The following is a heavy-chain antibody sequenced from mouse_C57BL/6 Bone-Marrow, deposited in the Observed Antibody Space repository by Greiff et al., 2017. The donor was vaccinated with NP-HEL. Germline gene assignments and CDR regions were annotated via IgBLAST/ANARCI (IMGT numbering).Heavy chain of an antibody. CDR3: ARSYYDYDGGVGFAY. V-gene: IGHV1-50*01. D-gene: IGHD2-4*01. J-gene: IGHJ3*01. CDR1: GYTFTSYW. CDR2: IDPSDSYT. Sequence: QVHVKQPGAELVKPGASVKLSCKASGYTFTSYWMQWVKQRPGPGLEWIGEIDPSDSYTNYNQKFKGKATLTVDTSSSTAYMQLSSLTSEDSAVYYCARSYYDYDGGVGFAYWGQGTLVTVSA.